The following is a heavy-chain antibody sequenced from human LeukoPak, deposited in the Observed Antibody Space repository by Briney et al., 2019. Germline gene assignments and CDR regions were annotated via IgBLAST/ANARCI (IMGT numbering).Heavy chain of an antibody. V-gene: IGHV3-53*01. D-gene: IGHD3-3*01. J-gene: IGHJ4*02. CDR1: GFTVTTNY. Sequence: PGGSLRLSCAASGFTVTTNYMSWVRQAPGKGLEWVSVLYNDGTTYYAESVKGRFTISRDNPRNTLYLQMNSLRAGDTAVYYCARGGSSWSALSYFDYWGQGTLVTVSS. CDR3: ARGGSSWSALSYFDY. CDR2: LYNDGTT.